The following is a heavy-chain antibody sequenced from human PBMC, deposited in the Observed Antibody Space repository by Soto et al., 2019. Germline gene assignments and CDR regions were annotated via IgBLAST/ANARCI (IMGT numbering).Heavy chain of an antibody. CDR2: ISADNGNT. Sequence: APLKVSCKASGYTFTSYGISWVRQAPGQVLEWVGWISADNGNTNYEENLQGGVTMTTVTSTSTAYMKPRSLRADDAVVYYWARVVGDFVRCSVGRYFDYWGQGTLVTVSS. D-gene: IGHD3-9*01. V-gene: IGHV1-18*01. J-gene: IGHJ4*02. CDR1: GYTFTSYG. CDR3: ARVVGDFVRCSVGRYFDY.